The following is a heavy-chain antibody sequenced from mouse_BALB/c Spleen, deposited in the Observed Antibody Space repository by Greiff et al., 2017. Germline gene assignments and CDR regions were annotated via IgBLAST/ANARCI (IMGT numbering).Heavy chain of an antibody. Sequence: VMLVESGPGLVAPSQSLSITCTVSGFSLTSYGVHWVRQPPGKGLEWLGVIWAGGSTNYNSALMSRLSISKDNSKSQVFLKMNSLQTDDTAMYYCARYGSSYYAMDYWGQGTSVTVSS. CDR1: GFSLTSYG. D-gene: IGHD1-1*01. CDR3: ARYGSSYYAMDY. V-gene: IGHV2-9*02. CDR2: IWAGGST. J-gene: IGHJ4*01.